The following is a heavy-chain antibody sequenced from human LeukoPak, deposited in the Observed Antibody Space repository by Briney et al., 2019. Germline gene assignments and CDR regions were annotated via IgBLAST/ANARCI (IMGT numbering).Heavy chain of an antibody. Sequence: GSLRLSFAASGXTFNSYCISWVRQAPGKGLEWLANINQDGSEKYYVDSVKGRFTISRDNAKNSLYLQMNSLRAEDTAVYYCTTFYTRLTDYWGQGTLVTVSS. V-gene: IGHV3-7*05. CDR1: GXTFNSYC. CDR2: INQDGSEK. J-gene: IGHJ4*02. CDR3: TTFYTRLTDY. D-gene: IGHD2/OR15-2a*01.